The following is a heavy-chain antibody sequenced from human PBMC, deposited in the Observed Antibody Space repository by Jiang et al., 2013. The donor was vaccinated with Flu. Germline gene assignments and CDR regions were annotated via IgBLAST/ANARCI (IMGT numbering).Heavy chain of an antibody. CDR2: IYYAGRT. J-gene: IGHJ4*02. V-gene: IGHV4-39*01. Sequence: TCTVSGGSISSNDYYWGWIRQPPGKGLEWIGNIYYAGRTYYNPSLKSRVTMSVDTSENQFSLKLTSVTAADTAVYYCATLRNWNYAGYFDYWGQGTLVTVSS. CDR1: GGSISSNDYY. CDR3: ATLRNWNYAGYFDY. D-gene: IGHD1-7*01.